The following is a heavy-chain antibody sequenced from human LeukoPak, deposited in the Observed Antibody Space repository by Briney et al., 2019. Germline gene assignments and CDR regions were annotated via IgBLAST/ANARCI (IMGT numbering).Heavy chain of an antibody. CDR2: INPNSGGT. CDR1: GYTFTGYY. D-gene: IGHD6-13*01. CDR3: ARDGSLAAAYNWFDP. V-gene: IGHV1-2*02. J-gene: IGHJ5*02. Sequence: ASVKVSCKASGYTFTGYYIHWVRQAPGQGLEWMGWINPNSGGTNYAQKFQGRVAMTRDTSISTAYMELSRLRSDDTAVYYCARDGSLAAAYNWFDPWGQGTLVTVSS.